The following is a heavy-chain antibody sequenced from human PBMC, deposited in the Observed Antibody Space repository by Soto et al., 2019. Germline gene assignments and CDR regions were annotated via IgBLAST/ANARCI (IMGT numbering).Heavy chain of an antibody. CDR2: IYSGGST. J-gene: IGHJ6*03. CDR1: GFTVSSNY. CDR3: ARDQLEPPYYYYYMDV. V-gene: IGHV3-53*04. Sequence: EVQLVESGGGLVQPGGSLRLSCAASGFTVSSNYMSWVRQAPGKGLEWVSVIYSGGSTYYADSVKGRFTISRHNSKNTLYLQINSLRAEDTAVYYCARDQLEPPYYYYYMDVWGKGTTVTVSS. D-gene: IGHD1-1*01.